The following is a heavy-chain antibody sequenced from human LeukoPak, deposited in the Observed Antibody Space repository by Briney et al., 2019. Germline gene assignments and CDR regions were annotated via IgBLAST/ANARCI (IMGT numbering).Heavy chain of an antibody. J-gene: IGHJ4*02. Sequence: SQTLSLTCTVSGGSISSGGYYWSWIRQHPGKGLEWIGYIYYSGSTYYNPSLKSRVTISVDTSKNQFSLKLSSVTAADTAVYYCARVGGGNSLYFDYWGQGTLVTVSS. D-gene: IGHD4-23*01. CDR3: ARVGGGNSLYFDY. CDR2: IYYSGST. V-gene: IGHV4-31*03. CDR1: GGSISSGGYY.